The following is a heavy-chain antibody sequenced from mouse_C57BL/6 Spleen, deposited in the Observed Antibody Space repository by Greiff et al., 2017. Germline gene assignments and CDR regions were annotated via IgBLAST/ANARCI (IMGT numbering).Heavy chain of an antibody. V-gene: IGHV1-55*01. J-gene: IGHJ3*01. D-gene: IGHD1-1*01. CDR1: GYTFTSYW. CDR2: IYPGSGST. Sequence: VQLQQPGAELVKPGASVKMSCKASGYTFTSYWITWVKQRPGQGLEWIGDIYPGSGSTNYNEKFKGKATLTAEKSSSTAYMQLSSLTSEDSAVYFCARYGSSSAWFAYWGQGTLVTVSA. CDR3: ARYGSSSAWFAY.